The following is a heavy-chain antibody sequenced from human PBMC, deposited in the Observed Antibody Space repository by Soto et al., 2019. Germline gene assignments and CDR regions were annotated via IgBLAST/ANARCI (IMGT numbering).Heavy chain of an antibody. V-gene: IGHV1-46*01. D-gene: IGHD3-22*01. CDR3: ASLGDYYDSSGYYYRAPFDY. Sequence: GAPVKVSCKASGYTFTSYYMHWVRQAPGQGLEWMGIINPSGGSTSYAQKFQGRVTMTRDTSTSTVYMELSSLRSEDTAVYYCASLGDYYDSSGYYYRAPFDYWGQGTLVTVSS. CDR2: INPSGGST. CDR1: GYTFTSYY. J-gene: IGHJ4*02.